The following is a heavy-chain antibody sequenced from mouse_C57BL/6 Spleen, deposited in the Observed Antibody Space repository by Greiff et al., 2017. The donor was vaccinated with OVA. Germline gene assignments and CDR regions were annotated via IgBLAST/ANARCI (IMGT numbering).Heavy chain of an antibody. D-gene: IGHD2-2*01. V-gene: IGHV1-55*01. CDR1: GYTFTSYW. CDR3: ARHYGYGAWFAY. CDR2: IYPGSGST. Sequence: VQLQQPGAELVKPGASVKMSCKASGYTFTSYWITWVKQRPGQGLEWIGDIYPGSGSTNYNEKFKSKATLTVDTSSSTAYMQLSSLTSEDSAVYYCARHYGYGAWFAYWGQGTLVTVSA. J-gene: IGHJ3*01.